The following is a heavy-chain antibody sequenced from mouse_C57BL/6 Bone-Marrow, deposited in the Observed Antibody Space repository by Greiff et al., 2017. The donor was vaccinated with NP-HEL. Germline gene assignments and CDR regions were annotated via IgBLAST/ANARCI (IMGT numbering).Heavy chain of an antibody. CDR2: IYPRSGNT. Sequence: VQLQQSGAELARPGASVKLSCKASGYTFTSYGISWVKQRTGQGLEWIGEIYPRSGNTYYNEKFKGKATLTADKSSSTAYMELRSLTSEDSSVYFCARLGYYYGSSYPDYWGQGTTLTVSS. CDR3: ARLGYYYGSSYPDY. CDR1: GYTFTSYG. D-gene: IGHD1-1*01. V-gene: IGHV1-81*01. J-gene: IGHJ2*01.